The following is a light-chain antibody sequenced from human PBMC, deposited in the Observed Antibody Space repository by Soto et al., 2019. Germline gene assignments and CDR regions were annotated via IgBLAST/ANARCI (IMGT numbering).Light chain of an antibody. Sequence: QSVLTQPPSASGTPGQRVTISCSGSSSNIGRNTVSWYQQLPGTAPKLLNYSNDQRPSGVPDRFSGSKSGTSASLAISGLQSEDDADYYCAAWDDSLNGLFGGGTKVTVL. V-gene: IGLV1-44*01. CDR1: SSNIGRNT. CDR2: SND. CDR3: AAWDDSLNGL. J-gene: IGLJ3*02.